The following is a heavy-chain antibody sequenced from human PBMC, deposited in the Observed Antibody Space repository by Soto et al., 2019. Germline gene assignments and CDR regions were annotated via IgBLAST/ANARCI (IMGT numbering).Heavy chain of an antibody. Sequence: SVKVSCKTSGDNFEKNVFTWVRQAPGQGLEWMGGTIPALGKTHYIEKFQGRVTITVDDATRTVYMEVRDLTAEDTAIYYCARGPFRPSAMDVWGQGTTVTVSS. CDR2: TIPALGKT. CDR3: ARGPFRPSAMDV. J-gene: IGHJ6*02. V-gene: IGHV1-69*10. CDR1: GDNFEKNV. D-gene: IGHD3-10*01.